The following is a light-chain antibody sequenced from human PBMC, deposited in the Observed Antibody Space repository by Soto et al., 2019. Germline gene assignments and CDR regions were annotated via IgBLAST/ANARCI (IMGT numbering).Light chain of an antibody. J-gene: IGKJ1*01. V-gene: IGKV3-15*01. CDR1: QSIDSE. CDR3: QYNSHWRT. CDR2: GAS. Sequence: DIMMTQSPATVSAFPGERATLSCRASQSIDSELAWYQQKPGHVPRLLIYGASTRATGVPARFSGSGSGTDFTPTIISLQYDDFTVYYCQYNSHWRTFGPGTKVEIK.